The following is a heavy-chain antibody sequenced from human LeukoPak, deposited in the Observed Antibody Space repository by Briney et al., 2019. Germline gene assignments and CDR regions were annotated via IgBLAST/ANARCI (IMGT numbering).Heavy chain of an antibody. CDR3: ARVKPRGSYDY. Sequence: SETLSLTCAVSGGSFSGYYWSWFRQPPGKGLEWIGEINHSGSTNYNPSLKSRVTISVDTSKNQFSLKLSSVTAADTAVYYCARVKPRGSYDYWGQGTLVTVSS. D-gene: IGHD5-18*01. V-gene: IGHV4-34*01. CDR2: INHSGST. CDR1: GGSFSGYY. J-gene: IGHJ4*02.